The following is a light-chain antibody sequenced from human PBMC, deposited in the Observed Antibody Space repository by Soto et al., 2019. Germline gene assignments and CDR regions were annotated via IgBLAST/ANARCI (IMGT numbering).Light chain of an antibody. Sequence: DIQMAQSPSSLSASVGDTVTLTCRASQDIGNSLAWLQQKPGRAPKSLIYSVSSLQTGVPSRFRDSRYGSDFTRTISNLQPEDFATYYCQKWKPYPRPSGGRTKVQFK. V-gene: IGKV1-16*01. CDR1: QDIGNS. CDR3: QKWKPYPRP. J-gene: IGKJ4*02. CDR2: SVS.